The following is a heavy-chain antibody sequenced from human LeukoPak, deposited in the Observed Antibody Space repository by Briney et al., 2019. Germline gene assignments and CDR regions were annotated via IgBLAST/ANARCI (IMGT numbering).Heavy chain of an antibody. J-gene: IGHJ4*02. CDR1: GFTFSNAW. Sequence: GGSLRLSCAASGFTFSNAWMSWVRQAPGKGLEWVGRIKSKTDGGTTDYAAPVKGRFTISRDDSKNTLYLQMNSLKTEDTAVVYFYPGFGGCSGYLGQGTLVTVSS. D-gene: IGHD2-8*01. CDR3: YPGFGGCSGY. CDR2: IKSKTDGGTT. V-gene: IGHV3-15*01.